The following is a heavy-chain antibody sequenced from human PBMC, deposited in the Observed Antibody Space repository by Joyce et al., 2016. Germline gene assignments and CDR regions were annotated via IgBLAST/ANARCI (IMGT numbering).Heavy chain of an antibody. Sequence: QVQLQQSGPRLVKPSGTLTLTCAVSGESISTNHWWTWVRPPPGQGLEWIGEVYHDGRANYKPSLESRVSISVDKSKKHFALQLTSVTAADTAVYYGARGRGHTNSWFPFDSWGQGALVSVSS. V-gene: IGHV4-4*02. CDR2: VYHDGRA. J-gene: IGHJ4*02. CDR3: ARGRGHTNSWFPFDS. D-gene: IGHD6-13*01. CDR1: GESISTNHW.